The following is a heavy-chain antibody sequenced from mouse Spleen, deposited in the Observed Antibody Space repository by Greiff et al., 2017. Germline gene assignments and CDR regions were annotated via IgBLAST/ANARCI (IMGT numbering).Heavy chain of an antibody. J-gene: IGHJ3*01. CDR2: IDPSDSYT. CDR1: GYTFTDHT. CDR3: ARGITTAPFAY. D-gene: IGHD1-2*01. Sequence: QVQLQQSDAELVKPGASVKISCKVSGYTFTDHTIHWMKQRPEQGLEWIGEIDPSDSYTNYNQKFKGKATLTVDTSSSTAYMQLSSLTSEDSAVYYCARGITTAPFAYWGQGTLVTVSA. V-gene: IGHV1-78*01.